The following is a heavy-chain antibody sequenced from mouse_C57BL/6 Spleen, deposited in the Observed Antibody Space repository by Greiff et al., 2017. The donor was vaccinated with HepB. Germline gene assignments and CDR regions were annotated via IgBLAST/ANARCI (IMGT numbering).Heavy chain of an antibody. CDR1: GYSITSGYY. V-gene: IGHV3-6*01. J-gene: IGHJ3*01. Sequence: ESGPGLVKPSQSLSLTCSVTGYSITSGYYWNWIRQFPGNKLEWMGYISYDGSNNYNPSLKNRISITRDTSKNQFFLKLNSVTTEDTATYYCARDDYSGSIYWFAYWGQGTLVTVSA. CDR3: ARDDYSGSIYWFAY. CDR2: ISYDGSN. D-gene: IGHD1-1*01.